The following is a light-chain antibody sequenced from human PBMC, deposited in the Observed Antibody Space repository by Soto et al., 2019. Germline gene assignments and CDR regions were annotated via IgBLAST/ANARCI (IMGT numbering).Light chain of an antibody. CDR1: TGPVISTHY. J-gene: IGLJ3*02. CDR2: DTS. V-gene: IGLV7-46*01. CDR3: LLSDDDARV. Sequence: QAVVTQEPSLTVSPGGTVTLTCGSSTGPVISTHYPYWFQQKPGQAPRTVIYDTSIRHSWTPARFSGSLLGGKAVLTLSGAQPEDEADYYCLLSDDDARVFGGGTKLTVL.